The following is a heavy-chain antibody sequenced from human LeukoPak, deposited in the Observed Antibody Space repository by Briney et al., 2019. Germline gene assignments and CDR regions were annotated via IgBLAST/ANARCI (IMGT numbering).Heavy chain of an antibody. CDR2: IIPIFGTA. D-gene: IGHD1-26*01. J-gene: IGHJ6*03. CDR3: AGKLSGSYYVDYYYMDV. Sequence: SVKVSCKASGGTFSSYAISWVRQAPGQGLEWMGRIIPIFGTANYAQKFQGRVTITTDESTSTAYMELSSLRSEDTAVYYCAGKLSGSYYVDYYYMDVWGKGTTVTVSS. CDR1: GGTFSSYA. V-gene: IGHV1-69*05.